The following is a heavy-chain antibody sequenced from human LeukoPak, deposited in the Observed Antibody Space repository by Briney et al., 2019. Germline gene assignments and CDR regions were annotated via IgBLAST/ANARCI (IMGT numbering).Heavy chain of an antibody. CDR2: INHSGST. Sequence: PSETLSLTCAVYGGSFSGYYWSWIRQPPGKGLEWIGEINHSGSTNYNPSIKSRVTISVDTSKNQFSLNLASVTAADTAVYYCARRQLAFYYMDVWGKGTTVTVSS. D-gene: IGHD6-6*01. J-gene: IGHJ6*03. V-gene: IGHV4-34*01. CDR1: GGSFSGYY. CDR3: ARRQLAFYYMDV.